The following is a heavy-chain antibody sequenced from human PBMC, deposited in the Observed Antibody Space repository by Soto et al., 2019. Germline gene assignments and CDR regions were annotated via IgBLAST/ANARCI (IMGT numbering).Heavy chain of an antibody. CDR3: ARAGVLWFGESYGMDV. D-gene: IGHD3-10*01. J-gene: IGHJ6*02. Sequence: GGSLRLSCAASGFTFSSYAMHWVRQAPGKGLELVAVISYDGSNKYYADSVKGRFTISRDNSKNTLYLQMNSLRAEDTAVYYWARAGVLWFGESYGMDVWGQGTTVTVSS. CDR1: GFTFSSYA. CDR2: ISYDGSNK. V-gene: IGHV3-30-3*01.